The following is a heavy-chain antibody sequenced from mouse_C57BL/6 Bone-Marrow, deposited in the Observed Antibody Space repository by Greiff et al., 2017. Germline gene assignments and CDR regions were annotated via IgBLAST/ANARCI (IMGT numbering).Heavy chain of an antibody. CDR1: GFTFSSYG. J-gene: IGHJ4*01. D-gene: IGHD2-3*01. CDR2: ISSGGSYT. CDR3: ARHGGYYDYAMGY. V-gene: IGHV5-6*01. Sequence: EVKLQESGGDLVKPGGSLKLSCAASGFTFSSYGMSWVRQTPDKRLEWVATISSGGSYTYYPDSVKGRFTISRDTAKNPLYLQMSSLKSEDTAMYYCARHGGYYDYAMGYWGQGTSVTVSS.